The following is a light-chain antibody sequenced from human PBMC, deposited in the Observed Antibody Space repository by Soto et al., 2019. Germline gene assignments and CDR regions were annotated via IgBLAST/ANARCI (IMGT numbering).Light chain of an antibody. CDR3: QQRSNWPPIT. CDR2: GAS. J-gene: IGKJ5*01. Sequence: EIVLAQSPGTLSLSPGERATLSCRSSQSVSSSYLAWYQQKPGQAPRLLIYGASSRATGIPDRFSGSGSGTDFTLTISRLEPEDFGVYYCQQRSNWPPITFGQGTRLEN. CDR1: QSVSSSY. V-gene: IGKV3D-20*02.